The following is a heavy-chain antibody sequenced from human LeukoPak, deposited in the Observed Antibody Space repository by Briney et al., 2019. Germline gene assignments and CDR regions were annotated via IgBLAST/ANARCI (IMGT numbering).Heavy chain of an antibody. CDR1: GYTLTSYG. CDR3: ARGKYYYDSSGYYPFDY. CDR2: ISAYNGNT. V-gene: IGHV1-18*01. D-gene: IGHD3-22*01. J-gene: IGHJ4*02. Sequence: ASVKVSCKASGYTLTSYGISWVRQAPGQGLEWMGWISAYNGNTNYAQKLQGRVTMTTDTSTSTAYMELSSLRSEDTAVYYCARGKYYYDSSGYYPFDYWGQGTLVTVSS.